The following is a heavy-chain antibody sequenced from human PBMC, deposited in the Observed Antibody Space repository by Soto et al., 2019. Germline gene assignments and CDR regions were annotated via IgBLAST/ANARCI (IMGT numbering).Heavy chain of an antibody. J-gene: IGHJ6*02. V-gene: IGHV3-30*18. CDR1: GFTFSSYG. CDR3: AKDLKRTKQYYGMDV. CDR2: ISYDGSNK. D-gene: IGHD2-8*01. Sequence: GGSLRLSCAASGFTFSSYGMHRVRQAPGKGLEWVAVISYDGSNKYYADSVKGRFTISRDNSKSTLYLQMNSLRAEDTAVYYCAKDLKRTKQYYGMDVWGQGTTVTVSS.